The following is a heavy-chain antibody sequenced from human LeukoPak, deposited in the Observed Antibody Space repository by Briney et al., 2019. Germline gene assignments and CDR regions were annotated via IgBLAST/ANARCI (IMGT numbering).Heavy chain of an antibody. D-gene: IGHD3-22*01. Sequence: PGGSLRLSCAASGFTFRTYVVSWVRQAPGKGLEWVPTFSGSGGSTYYADSVKGRFTISRDNARNTLYLQMNSLRAEDTAVYYCARWYYYETSGLYYGSFDNWGQGTLVTVSS. CDR3: ARWYYYETSGLYYGSFDN. CDR2: FSGSGGST. J-gene: IGHJ5*02. V-gene: IGHV3-23*01. CDR1: GFTFRTYV.